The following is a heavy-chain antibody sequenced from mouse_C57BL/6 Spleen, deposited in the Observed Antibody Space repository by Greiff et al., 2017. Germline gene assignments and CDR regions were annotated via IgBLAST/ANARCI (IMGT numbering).Heavy chain of an antibody. D-gene: IGHD6-2*01. CDR2: IHPNSGST. CDR3: ARSAALWFDY. V-gene: IGHV1-64*01. J-gene: IGHJ2*01. CDR1: GYTFTSYW. Sequence: VQLQQPGAELVKPGASVKLSCKASGYTFTSYWMHWVKQRPGQGLEWIGMIHPNSGSTNYNEKFKSKATLTVDKSSSTAYMQLCSLTSEDSAVXDCARSAALWFDYWGQGTTLTVSS.